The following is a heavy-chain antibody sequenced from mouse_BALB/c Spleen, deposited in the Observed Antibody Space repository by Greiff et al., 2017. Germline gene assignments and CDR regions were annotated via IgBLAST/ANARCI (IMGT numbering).Heavy chain of an antibody. V-gene: IGHV1-14*01. J-gene: IGHJ4*01. CDR2: INPYNDGT. D-gene: IGHD2-4*01. Sequence: EVQLQQSGPELVKPGASVKMSCKASGYTFTSYVMHWVKQKPGQGLEWIGYINPYNDGTKYNEKFKGKATLTSDKSSSTAYMELSSLTSEDSAVYYCARAEIYYDYDEGYAMDYWGQGTSVTVSS. CDR3: ARAEIYYDYDEGYAMDY. CDR1: GYTFTSYV.